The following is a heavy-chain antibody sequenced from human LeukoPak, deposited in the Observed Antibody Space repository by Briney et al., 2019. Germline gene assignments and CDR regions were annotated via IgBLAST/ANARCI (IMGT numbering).Heavy chain of an antibody. CDR1: GFTFSSYG. V-gene: IGHV3-30*18. CDR3: AKDGSSSWTLYYFDY. CDR2: ISYDGSNK. Sequence: GGSLRLSCAASGFTFSSYGMHWVRQAPGKGLEWVAVISYDGSNKYYADSVKGRFTISRDNSKNTLYLQMNSLRAEDTAVYYCAKDGSSSWTLYYFDYWGQGTLVTVSS. J-gene: IGHJ4*02. D-gene: IGHD6-13*01.